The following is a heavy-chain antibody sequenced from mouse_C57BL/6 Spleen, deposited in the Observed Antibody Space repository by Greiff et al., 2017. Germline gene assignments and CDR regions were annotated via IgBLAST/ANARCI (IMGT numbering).Heavy chain of an antibody. V-gene: IGHV3-6*01. D-gene: IGHD2-2*01. CDR3: ARGIYYGYVEGAMDY. J-gene: IGHJ4*01. CDR2: ISYDGSN. CDR1: GYSITSGYY. Sequence: VQLKESGPGLVKPSQSLSLTCSVTGYSITSGYYWNWIRQFPGNKLEWMGYISYDGSNNYNPSLKNRISITRDTSKNQFFLKLNSVTTEDTATYYCARGIYYGYVEGAMDYWGQGTSVTVSS.